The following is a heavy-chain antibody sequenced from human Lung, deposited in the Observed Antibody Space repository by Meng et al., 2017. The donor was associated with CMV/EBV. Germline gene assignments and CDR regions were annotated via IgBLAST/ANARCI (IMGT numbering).Heavy chain of an antibody. CDR1: GYTFTGYY. V-gene: IGHV1-2*02. J-gene: IGHJ6*02. D-gene: IGHD3-3*01. Sequence: ASVXVSCKASGYTFTGYYMHWVRQAPGQGLEWMGWINPNSGGTNYAQKFQGRVTMTRDTSISTAYMELSRLRSDDTAVYYCAREMNVYYDFWSGYYPRPDYYYGMDVWGQGTTVTVSS. CDR2: INPNSGGT. CDR3: AREMNVYYDFWSGYYPRPDYYYGMDV.